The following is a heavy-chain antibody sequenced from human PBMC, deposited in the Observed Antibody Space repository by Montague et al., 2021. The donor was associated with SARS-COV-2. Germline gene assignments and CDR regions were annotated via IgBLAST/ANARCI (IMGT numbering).Heavy chain of an antibody. V-gene: IGHV3-30-3*01. J-gene: IGHJ1*01. CDR1: GFTFSSYA. D-gene: IGHD3-10*01. CDR3: ASRENYGSGSHFQH. Sequence: SLRLSCPASGFTFSSYAMHWVRQAPGKGLEWVAVISDDGSNKYYADSVKGRFTTSRDNSKNTLYLQMNSLRAEDTAVYYCASRENYGSGSHFQHWGQGTLVTVSS. CDR2: ISDDGSNK.